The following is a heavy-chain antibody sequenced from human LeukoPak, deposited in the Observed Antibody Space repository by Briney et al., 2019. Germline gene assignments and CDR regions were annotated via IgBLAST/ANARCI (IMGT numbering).Heavy chain of an antibody. CDR1: GYTFTVYY. Sequence: ASVKVSCKASGYTFTVYYMHWVRQAPGQGLEWMGWISPNSGVTNYAQKFQGRVTMTRDTSISTAYMELSRLKSDDTALYYCARGRWTVTGSFDPWGQGTLVTVSS. CDR2: ISPNSGVT. CDR3: ARGRWTVTGSFDP. J-gene: IGHJ5*02. D-gene: IGHD4-23*01. V-gene: IGHV1-2*02.